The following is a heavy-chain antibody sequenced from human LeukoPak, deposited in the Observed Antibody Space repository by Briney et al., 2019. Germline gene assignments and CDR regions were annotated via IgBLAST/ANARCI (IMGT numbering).Heavy chain of an antibody. J-gene: IGHJ4*02. V-gene: IGHV3-48*03. D-gene: IGHD3-22*01. Sequence: PGGSLRLSCAASGFTFSSYEMNWVRQAPGKGLEWVSYISSSGSTIYYADSVKGRFTISRDNAKNSLYLQMHSLRAEDTALYYCARGAYNSGGTHENWGQGTLVTVSS. CDR1: GFTFSSYE. CDR2: ISSSGSTI. CDR3: ARGAYNSGGTHEN.